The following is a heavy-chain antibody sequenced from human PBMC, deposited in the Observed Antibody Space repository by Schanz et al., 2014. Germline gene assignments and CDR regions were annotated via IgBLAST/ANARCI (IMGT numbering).Heavy chain of an antibody. CDR2: ISYDGRNK. J-gene: IGHJ4*02. CDR1: GFSFSSYA. Sequence: DLVESGGGLIQRGESLRLSCSASGFSFSSYAMHWVRQAPGKGLEWVAVISYDGRNKYYADSVKGRFTISRDSPKNTLYLQMNSLRAEDTAVYYCARDRGYCSGGSCLTVDYWGQGTLVTVSS. CDR3: ARDRGYCSGGSCLTVDY. D-gene: IGHD2-15*01. V-gene: IGHV3-30-3*01.